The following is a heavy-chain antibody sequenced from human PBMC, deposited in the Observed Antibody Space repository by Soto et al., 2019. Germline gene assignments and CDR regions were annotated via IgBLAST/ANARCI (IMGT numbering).Heavy chain of an antibody. Sequence: SETLSLTCSVSGGSISGGDYYWSWIRQSPGKGLEWIGYIYYSGSTDNNPSLRSRVSMSIDTSKDQFSLKLKSVTAADTALYFCARQRTSVVTQAYFDVWGPGSLVTVSS. D-gene: IGHD2-21*02. CDR1: GGSISGGDYY. CDR3: ARQRTSVVTQAYFDV. V-gene: IGHV4-30-4*01. CDR2: IYYSGST. J-gene: IGHJ4*02.